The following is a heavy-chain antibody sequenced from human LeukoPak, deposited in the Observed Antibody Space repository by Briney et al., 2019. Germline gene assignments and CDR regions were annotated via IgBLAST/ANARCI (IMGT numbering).Heavy chain of an antibody. J-gene: IGHJ6*02. CDR1: GFTFSSYA. V-gene: IGHV3-30-3*01. Sequence: GGSLRLSCAASGFTFSSYAMHWVRQAPGKGLEWVAVISYDGSKKEYVDSVKGRFTISRDNSKNTLYLEMNSLRVEDTAVYYCVKDRDGMDVWGQGTTVIVSS. CDR3: VKDRDGMDV. CDR2: ISYDGSKK.